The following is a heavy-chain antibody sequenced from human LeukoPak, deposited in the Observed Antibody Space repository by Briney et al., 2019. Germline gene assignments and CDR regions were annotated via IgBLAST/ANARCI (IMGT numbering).Heavy chain of an antibody. CDR3: ARGQGYSYAY. D-gene: IGHD5-18*01. V-gene: IGHV3-30*04. Sequence: EWVAVISYDGSNKYYADSVKGRFTISRDNSKNTLYLQMNSLRAEDTAVYYCARGQGYSYAYWGQGTLVTVSS. CDR2: ISYDGSNK. J-gene: IGHJ4*02.